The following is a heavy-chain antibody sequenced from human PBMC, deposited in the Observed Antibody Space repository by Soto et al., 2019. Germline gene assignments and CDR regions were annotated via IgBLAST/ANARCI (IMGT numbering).Heavy chain of an antibody. CDR2: TYYRSKWYN. CDR3: ARDLLGSSFYTYYYYYGMDV. J-gene: IGHJ6*02. V-gene: IGHV6-1*01. D-gene: IGHD6-6*01. CDR1: GDSVSSNSAA. Sequence: PSQTLSLTCAISGDSVSSNSAAWNWIRQSPSRGLEWLGRTYYRSKWYNDYAVSVKSRITINPDTSKNQFSLQLNSVTPEDTAVYSCARDLLGSSFYTYYYYYGMDVWGQGNTVTVSS.